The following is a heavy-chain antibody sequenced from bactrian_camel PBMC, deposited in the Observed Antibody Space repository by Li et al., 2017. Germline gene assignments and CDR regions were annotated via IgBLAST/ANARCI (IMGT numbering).Heavy chain of an antibody. CDR1: GVTNANMC. Sequence: HVQLVESGGGSVQAGGSLRLSCQLAGVTNANMCAGWFRQASGKEREGVARIATGSGNTYYDDSVKGRFTISQDNAKNTVYLQMNSLKPEDTAMYYCAARGPYCYTKLSVRDFTYWGQGTQVTVS. V-gene: IGHV3S63*01. J-gene: IGHJ6*01. CDR3: AARGPYCYTKLSVRDFTY. CDR2: IATGSGNT. D-gene: IGHD2*01.